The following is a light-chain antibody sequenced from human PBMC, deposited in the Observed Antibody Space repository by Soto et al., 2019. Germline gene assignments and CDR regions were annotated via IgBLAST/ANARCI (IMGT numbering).Light chain of an antibody. CDR2: EVS. Sequence: QSALPQPPSASGSPGQSVTISCTGTSSDVGGYNYVSWYQQHPGKAPKLMIYEVSKRPSGVPDRFSGSKSGNTASLTVSGLQAEDEADYYCSSYAGSHNFGVFGTGTKLTVL. CDR3: SSYAGSHNFGV. V-gene: IGLV2-8*01. J-gene: IGLJ1*01. CDR1: SSDVGGYNY.